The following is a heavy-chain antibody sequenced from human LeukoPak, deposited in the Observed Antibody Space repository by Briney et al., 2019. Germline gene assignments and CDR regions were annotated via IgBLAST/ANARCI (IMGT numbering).Heavy chain of an antibody. CDR1: GGSFSGYY. CDR3: ARLHYYYGMDV. V-gene: IGHV4-34*01. D-gene: IGHD1-26*01. Sequence: PSETLSLTCAVYGGSFSGYYWSWIRQPPGKGLEWIGEINHSGSTNYNPSLKSRVTISVDTSKNQFSLKLSSVTAADTAVYYCARLHYYYGMDVWGQGTTVTVSS. J-gene: IGHJ6*02. CDR2: INHSGST.